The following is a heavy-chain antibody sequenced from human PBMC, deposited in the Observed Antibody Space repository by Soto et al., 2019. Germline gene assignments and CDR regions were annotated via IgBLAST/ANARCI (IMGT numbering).Heavy chain of an antibody. CDR1: GGSISDYY. CDR3: ARRGVGRQRSPFDY. J-gene: IGHJ4*02. D-gene: IGHD5-12*01. CDR2: IYYSGST. V-gene: IGHV4-59*08. Sequence: SETLSLTCTVSGGSISDYYWSWIRQPPGKGLEWIGHIYYSGSTNYNPSLKSRVTISVDTSKNQFSLKLSSVIAADTAVYYCARRGVGRQRSPFDYWGQGTLVTVSS.